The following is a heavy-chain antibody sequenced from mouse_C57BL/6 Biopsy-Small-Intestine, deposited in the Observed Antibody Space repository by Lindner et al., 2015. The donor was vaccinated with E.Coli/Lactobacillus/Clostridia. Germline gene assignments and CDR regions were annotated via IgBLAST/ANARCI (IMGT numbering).Heavy chain of an antibody. V-gene: IGHV14-2*01. J-gene: IGHJ4*01. Sequence: VQLQESGAELVKPGASVKLSCTASGFNIKDYYLHWVKQRTEQGLVWIGRIDPENGEIKYAPKFQGKATVTADTSSNTAYLRLISLTFEDSAVFYCVRSGWGSGTMDFWGKGTSVTVSS. CDR2: IDPENGEI. CDR3: VRSGWGSGTMDF. CDR1: GFNIKDYY. D-gene: IGHD3-1*01.